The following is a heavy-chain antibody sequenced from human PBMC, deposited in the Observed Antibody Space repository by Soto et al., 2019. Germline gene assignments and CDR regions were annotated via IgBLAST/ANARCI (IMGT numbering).Heavy chain of an antibody. CDR2: ISGSGGST. J-gene: IGHJ4*02. CDR1: GFTFSSYA. Sequence: EVQLLESGGGLVQPGGSLRLSCAASGFTFSSYAMSWVRQAPGKGLEWVSAISGSGGSTYYADSVKGRFTISRDNSKNTLYLQMNSLRAEDTAVYYCAKETMYYYDSSGVSYYFDYWGQGTLVTVSS. V-gene: IGHV3-23*01. D-gene: IGHD3-22*01. CDR3: AKETMYYYDSSGVSYYFDY.